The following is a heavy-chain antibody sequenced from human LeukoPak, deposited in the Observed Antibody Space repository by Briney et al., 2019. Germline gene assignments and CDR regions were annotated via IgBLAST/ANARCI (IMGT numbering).Heavy chain of an antibody. CDR1: GFTVSSNE. CDR2: ISWNTGNT. CDR3: AKGATTSWYYFES. Sequence: PGGSLRLSCAASGFTVSSNEMSWVRQAPGKGLEWVSGISWNTGNTGYADSVKGRFTISRDNAKNSLYLQMNSLRAEDTALYYCAKGATTSWYYFESWGQGTLVTVSS. D-gene: IGHD5-12*01. V-gene: IGHV3-9*01. J-gene: IGHJ4*02.